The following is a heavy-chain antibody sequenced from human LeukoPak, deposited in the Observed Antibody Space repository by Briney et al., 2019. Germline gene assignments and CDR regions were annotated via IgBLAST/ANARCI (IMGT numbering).Heavy chain of an antibody. V-gene: IGHV4-34*01. CDR2: IRHSGTT. D-gene: IGHD3-10*01. CDR1: GGSFSGSY. J-gene: IGHJ6*03. Sequence: SETLSLTCAVYGGSFSGSYWSWIRQPPGKGLEWVGEIRHSGTTNYNPSLKSRVTISIDMSKNQFSLKLSSVTPADTAVYYRARGSVWFGELSPYYYFMDVWGKGTTVTVSS. CDR3: ARGSVWFGELSPYYYFMDV.